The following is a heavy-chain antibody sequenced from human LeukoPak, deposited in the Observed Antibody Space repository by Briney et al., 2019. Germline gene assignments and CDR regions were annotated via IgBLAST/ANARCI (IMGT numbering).Heavy chain of an antibody. CDR3: ARLAFHAYWYFDL. Sequence: PSETLSLTCTVSGGSISSYYWSWIRQPPGKGLEWIGYIYYSGSTNYNPSLKSRVTISVDTSKNQFSLKLSSVTAADTAVYYCARLAFHAYWYFDLWGRGTLVTVSS. J-gene: IGHJ2*01. CDR2: IYYSGST. CDR1: GGSISSYY. D-gene: IGHD5-12*01. V-gene: IGHV4-59*01.